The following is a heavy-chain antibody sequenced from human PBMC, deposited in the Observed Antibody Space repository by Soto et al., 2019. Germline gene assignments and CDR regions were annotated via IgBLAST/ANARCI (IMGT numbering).Heavy chain of an antibody. J-gene: IGHJ6*02. CDR3: ARRSRRSGGDV. V-gene: IGHV1-8*01. D-gene: IGHD3-10*01. CDR2: MNPNSGNT. Sequence: ASVKVSCKASGYTFTSYDINWVRQATGQGLEWMGWMNPNSGNTGHAQKFQGRVTMTRNTSISTAYMELSSLRSEDTAVYYCARRSRRSGGDVWGQGTTVTVSS. CDR1: GYTFTSYD.